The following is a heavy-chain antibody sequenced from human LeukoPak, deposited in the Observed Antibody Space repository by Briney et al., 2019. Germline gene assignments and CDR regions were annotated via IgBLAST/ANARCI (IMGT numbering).Heavy chain of an antibody. CDR3: AKDRSRSWYSFDY. V-gene: IGHV3-30*02. D-gene: IGHD6-13*01. J-gene: IGHJ4*02. Sequence: PGGSLRLSCEASGFSFSDYGMHWVRQAPGKGLEWVAFIRSDGTNKYHADSVKGRFTISRDNSKNTLYLQMNSLRTEDTAVYYCAKDRSRSWYSFDYWGQGTLVTVSS. CDR2: IRSDGTNK. CDR1: GFSFSDYG.